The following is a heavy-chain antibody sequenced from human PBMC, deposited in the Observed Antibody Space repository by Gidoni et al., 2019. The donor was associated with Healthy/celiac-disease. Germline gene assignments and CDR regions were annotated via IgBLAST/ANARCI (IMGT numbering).Heavy chain of an antibody. D-gene: IGHD6-19*01. CDR3: ARKQWLGDFFDY. CDR2: IYYSGST. Sequence: VQLQESGPGLVKPSETLSLNCTVSGGSISSYYWSWIRQPPGKGLEWIGYIYYSGSTNYNPSLKSRVTISVDTSKNQFSLKVTSVTAADTAVYYCARKQWLGDFFDYWGQGTLVTVSS. J-gene: IGHJ4*02. CDR1: GGSISSYY. V-gene: IGHV4-59*01.